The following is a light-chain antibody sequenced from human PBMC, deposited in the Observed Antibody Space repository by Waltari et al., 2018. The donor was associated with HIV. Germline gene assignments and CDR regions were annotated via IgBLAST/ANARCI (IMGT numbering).Light chain of an antibody. J-gene: IGKJ4*01. CDR2: SAS. CDR3: QRANTSPS. CDR1: QAFSTW. V-gene: IGKV1-12*02. Sequence: DIQMTQSPSSVSASVGATVTISCRASQAFSTWIAWYQQKPGRAPKLLIYSASTLHGGVPSRFSGSGSGPDFTLTISNLQPEDFATYYCQRANTSPSFGGGTKVEIK.